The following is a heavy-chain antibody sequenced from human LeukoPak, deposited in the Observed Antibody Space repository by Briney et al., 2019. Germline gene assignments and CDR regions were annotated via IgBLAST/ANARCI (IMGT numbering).Heavy chain of an antibody. Sequence: AGGSLRLSCAASGFTFSSYSMNWVRQAPGKGLEWVSSISSSSSYIYYADSVKGRFTISRDNAKNSLYLQMNSLRAEDTAVYYCARGLGITGTTDAFDIWGQGTMVTVSS. CDR1: GFTFSSYS. D-gene: IGHD1-7*01. V-gene: IGHV3-21*01. J-gene: IGHJ3*02. CDR2: ISSSSSYI. CDR3: ARGLGITGTTDAFDI.